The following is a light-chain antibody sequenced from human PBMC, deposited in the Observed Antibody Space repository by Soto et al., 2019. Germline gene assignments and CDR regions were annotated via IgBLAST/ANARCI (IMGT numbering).Light chain of an antibody. J-gene: IGLJ1*01. CDR1: SSNLGGNS. V-gene: IGLV1-51*01. CDR3: GSWDSSLSAYV. CDR2: DDD. Sequence: QSVMTQPPSVSAAPGQRVTISCSGSSSNLGGNSVSWYQQLPGTAPKLLIYDDDKRPSGIPDRFSGSKSGTSATLSITVFQTGDEADYYCGSWDSSLSAYVFGTGTKVTVL.